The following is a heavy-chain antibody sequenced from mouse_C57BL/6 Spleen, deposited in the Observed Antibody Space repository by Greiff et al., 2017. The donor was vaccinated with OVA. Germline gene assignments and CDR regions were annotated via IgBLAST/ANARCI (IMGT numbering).Heavy chain of an antibody. CDR2: IYPRSGNT. CDR1: GSPFTSSG. V-gene: IGHV1-81*01. Sequence: QVQLKQPGPELARPGASVKLSCKASGSPFTSSGISWVNPRPGPGLEWIGEIYPRSGNTYYNEQFKGKATLTAAKSSRTAYMELRSLTSEDAAVYFCARSVLLGAMDYWGQGTSVTVSS. J-gene: IGHJ4*01. D-gene: IGHD1-1*01. CDR3: ARSVLLGAMDY.